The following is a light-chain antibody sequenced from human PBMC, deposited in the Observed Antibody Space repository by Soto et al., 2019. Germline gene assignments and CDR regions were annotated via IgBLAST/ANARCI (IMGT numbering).Light chain of an antibody. Sequence: QSALTQPASVSGSPGQSITLSCTGTSSDIGGDDYVSWYQRHPGKAPKLIIYDVNNRPSGVSNRFSGSKSGNTASLAISGLQAEDEADYYCTSYASGSSHVVFGGGTQLTVL. V-gene: IGLV2-14*01. CDR3: TSYASGSSHVV. CDR1: SSDIGGDDY. J-gene: IGLJ2*01. CDR2: DVN.